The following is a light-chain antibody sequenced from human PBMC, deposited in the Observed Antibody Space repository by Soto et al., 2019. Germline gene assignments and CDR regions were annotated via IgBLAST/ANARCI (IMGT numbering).Light chain of an antibody. Sequence: QSALTQPASVSGSPGQSITISCTGTISDVGNYNLVSWYQQHPGKAPKLMSYEDSKRPSGVSNRFSGSKSGNTASLTISGLQAEDEADYYCCSYAGRSTLVFGGGTKLTVL. J-gene: IGLJ2*01. CDR1: ISDVGNYNL. CDR2: EDS. CDR3: CSYAGRSTLV. V-gene: IGLV2-23*01.